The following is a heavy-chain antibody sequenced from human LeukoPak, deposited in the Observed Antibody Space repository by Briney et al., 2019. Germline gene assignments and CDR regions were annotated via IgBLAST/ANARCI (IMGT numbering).Heavy chain of an antibody. CDR2: IYYSGST. J-gene: IGHJ3*02. Sequence: SETLSLTCAVYGGSFSGYYWSWVRQPPGKGLEWIGSIYYSGSTYYNPSLKSRVTISVDTSKNQFSLKLSSVTAADTAVYYCARDLSRVVVPAAMVGAFDIWGQGTMVTVSS. CDR1: GGSFSGYY. D-gene: IGHD2-2*01. V-gene: IGHV4-34*01. CDR3: ARDLSRVVVPAAMVGAFDI.